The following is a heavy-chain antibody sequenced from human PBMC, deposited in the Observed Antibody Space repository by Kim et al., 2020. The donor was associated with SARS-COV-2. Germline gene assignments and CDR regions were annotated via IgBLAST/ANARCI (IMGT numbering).Heavy chain of an antibody. V-gene: IGHV3-30*01. CDR3: ARGARAFDI. Sequence: GMNEYYAESVRGRFTISRDNSKNTLFLLMNNLKVEDTALYDCARGARAFDIWGQGTMVTVSS. CDR2: GMNE. J-gene: IGHJ3*02.